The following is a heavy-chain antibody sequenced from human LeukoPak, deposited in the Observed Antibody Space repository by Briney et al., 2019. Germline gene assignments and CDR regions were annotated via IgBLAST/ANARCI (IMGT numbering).Heavy chain of an antibody. CDR2: INPNRGGA. V-gene: IGHV1-2*02. J-gene: IGHJ4*02. D-gene: IGHD5-18*01. Sequence: ASVKVSCKASGYTLTGYYMHWVRQAPGQRLECMGWINPNRGGANYAQKFQGRVTMTRDTSISTAYMELSRLRSDDTAVYYCARTLADTAMGLTFDYWGQRTLVTVSS. CDR3: ARTLADTAMGLTFDY. CDR1: GYTLTGYY.